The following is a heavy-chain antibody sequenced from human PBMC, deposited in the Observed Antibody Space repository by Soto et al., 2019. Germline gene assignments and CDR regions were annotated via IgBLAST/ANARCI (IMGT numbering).Heavy chain of an antibody. V-gene: IGHV6-1*01. J-gene: IGHJ6*02. CDR2: TYYRSKWYN. CDR3: ARVGWVGSSWKNYYYYGMDV. Sequence: QTLSLTCAISGDSVSSNSAAWNWIRQSPSRGLEWLGRTYYRSKWYNDYAVSVKSRITINPDTSKNQFSLQLNSVTPEDTAVYYCARVGWVGSSWKNYYYYGMDVWGQGTTVTAP. CDR1: GDSVSSNSAA. D-gene: IGHD6-13*01.